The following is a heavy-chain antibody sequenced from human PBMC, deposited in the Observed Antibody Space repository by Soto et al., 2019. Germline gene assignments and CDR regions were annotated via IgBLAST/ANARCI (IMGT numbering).Heavy chain of an antibody. V-gene: IGHV4-34*01. Sequence: QVQLQQWGAGLLKPSETLSLTCGVYGGSFSGYYWSWFRQPPGKGLEWIGEITYSGSTTYNPSLKRRFTISVDTSKNQFSLRLSSVTAADTAVYYCARHFSGSYYDDYWGQGSLVTVSS. CDR1: GGSFSGYY. D-gene: IGHD1-26*01. CDR2: ITYSGST. CDR3: ARHFSGSYYDDY. J-gene: IGHJ4*02.